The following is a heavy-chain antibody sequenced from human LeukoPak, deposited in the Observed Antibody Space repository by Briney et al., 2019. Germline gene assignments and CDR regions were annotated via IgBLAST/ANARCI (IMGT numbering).Heavy chain of an antibody. CDR1: GVSINTCCYY. V-gene: IGHV4-61*01. J-gene: IGHJ4*02. Sequence: PSETLSLTCDVSGVSINTCCYYWTWIRQPPGKGLEWIGYKYYSGSTRYNSSLRSRLTISLDSSKNQFSLRLTSVTAADTAVYYCARGRNYGFDFDSCGPGTLVIVSS. CDR3: ARGRNYGFDFDS. CDR2: KYYSGST. D-gene: IGHD3/OR15-3a*01.